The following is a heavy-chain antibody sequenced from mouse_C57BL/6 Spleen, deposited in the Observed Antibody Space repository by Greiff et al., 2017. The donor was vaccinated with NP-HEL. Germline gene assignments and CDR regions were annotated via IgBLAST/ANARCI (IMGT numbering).Heavy chain of an antibody. CDR2: IYPGSGST. Sequence: QVQLQQSGAELVKPGASVKMSCKASGYTFTSYWITWVKQRPGQGLEWIGDIYPGSGSTNYNEKFKSKATLTVDTSSSTAYMQLSSLTSEDSAVYYCARWHYGSSYAMDYWGQGTSVTVSS. J-gene: IGHJ4*01. D-gene: IGHD1-1*01. V-gene: IGHV1-55*01. CDR1: GYTFTSYW. CDR3: ARWHYGSSYAMDY.